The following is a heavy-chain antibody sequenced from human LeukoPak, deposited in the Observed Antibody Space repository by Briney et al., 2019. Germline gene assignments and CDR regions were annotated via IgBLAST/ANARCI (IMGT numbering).Heavy chain of an antibody. V-gene: IGHV1-69*04. Sequence: ASVKVSCKASGGTFSSYAISWVRQAPGQGLEWMGRIIPILGIANYAQKFQGRVTITADKSTSTAYMELSSLRSEDTAVYYCASPYDILTGPPRVAEYFQHWGQGTLVTVSS. CDR3: ASPYDILTGPPRVAEYFQH. CDR1: GGTFSSYA. CDR2: IIPILGIA. D-gene: IGHD3-9*01. J-gene: IGHJ1*01.